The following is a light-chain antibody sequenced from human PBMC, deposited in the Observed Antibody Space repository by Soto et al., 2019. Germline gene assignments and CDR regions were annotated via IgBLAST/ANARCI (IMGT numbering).Light chain of an antibody. Sequence: QSVLTQPASVSGSPGQSITISCTGTSSDVGGYNYVSWYQQHPGKAPKLLINDVSNRPSGISDRFSGSKSGNTASLTISGLQADDEADYSCSSYTTSTTNVFRTGTKVTVL. V-gene: IGLV2-14*03. CDR3: SSYTTSTTNV. CDR2: DVS. CDR1: SSDVGGYNY. J-gene: IGLJ1*01.